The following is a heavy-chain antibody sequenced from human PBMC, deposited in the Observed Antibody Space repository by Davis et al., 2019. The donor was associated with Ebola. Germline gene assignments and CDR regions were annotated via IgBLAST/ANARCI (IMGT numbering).Heavy chain of an antibody. CDR2: IYYSGST. CDR3: ARIVGTTTYFDY. CDR1: GGSISSYY. J-gene: IGHJ4*02. V-gene: IGHV4-59*01. D-gene: IGHD1-26*01. Sequence: PGGSLRLSCTVSGGSISSYYWSWIRQTPGKGLEWIGYIYYSGSTNYNPSLKSRVTISVDTSKNQFSLKLSSVTAADTAVYYCARIVGTTTYFDYWGQGTLVTVSS.